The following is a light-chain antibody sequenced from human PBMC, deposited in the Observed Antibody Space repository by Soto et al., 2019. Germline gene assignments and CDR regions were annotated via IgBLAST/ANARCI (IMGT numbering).Light chain of an antibody. CDR3: QTWGTDIHVE. J-gene: IGLJ2*01. V-gene: IGLV4-69*02. CDR2: LNSDGSH. Sequence: QSVLTQSPSASASLGASVKLTCILSSGHSRNVIAWHQQQPEKGPRYLMKLNSDGSHSKGDGIPDRFSGSSSGAERYLIISRLQSEDEADYYCQTWGTDIHVEFGGGTKLTVL. CDR1: SGHSRNV.